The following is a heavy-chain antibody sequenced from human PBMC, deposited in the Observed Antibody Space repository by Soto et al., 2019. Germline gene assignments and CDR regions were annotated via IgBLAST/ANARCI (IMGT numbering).Heavy chain of an antibody. CDR3: ARDGLLWFGELFRPKYNWFDP. J-gene: IGHJ5*02. V-gene: IGHV1-18*01. D-gene: IGHD3-10*01. CDR1: GYTFTSYG. CDR2: ISAYNGNT. Sequence: QVQLVQSGAEVKKPGASVKVSCKASGYTFTSYGISWVRQAPGQGLEWLGWISAYNGNTNYAQKLQGRVTMTTDTSTSTAYMELRSLSSDDTAVYYCARDGLLWFGELFRPKYNWFDPWGQGTLVTVSS.